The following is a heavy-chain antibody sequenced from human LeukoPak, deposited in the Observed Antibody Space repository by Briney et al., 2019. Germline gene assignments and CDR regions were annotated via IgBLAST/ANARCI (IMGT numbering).Heavy chain of an antibody. V-gene: IGHV3-30*18. Sequence: GRSLRLSCAASGFNFSSYGMHWVRQAPGKGLEWVAVISYDGTNKYYADSVKGRYTISRDNSKNTLYLQMNSLRTEDTAVYYCAKGPLGYCSTSTCYPFDYWGQGTLVTVYS. CDR1: GFNFSSYG. CDR3: AKGPLGYCSTSTCYPFDY. J-gene: IGHJ4*02. CDR2: ISYDGTNK. D-gene: IGHD2-2*01.